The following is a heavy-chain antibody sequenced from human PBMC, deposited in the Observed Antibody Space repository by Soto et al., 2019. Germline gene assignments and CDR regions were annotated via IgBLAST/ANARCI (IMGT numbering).Heavy chain of an antibody. Sequence: QGQLLQTGDEVKTPGASVRVSCRASGYPFTSYGISWVRQAPGQGLEWVEWISAYNGKRDTAEKFQGRVTMTLDTSTDTAHMELGDLTSADTAVYYCARGRIVASIHDAFEIWGQGTKVTVSS. V-gene: IGHV1-18*01. CDR3: ARGRIVASIHDAFEI. CDR1: GYPFTSYG. CDR2: ISAYNGKR. D-gene: IGHD5-12*01. J-gene: IGHJ3*02.